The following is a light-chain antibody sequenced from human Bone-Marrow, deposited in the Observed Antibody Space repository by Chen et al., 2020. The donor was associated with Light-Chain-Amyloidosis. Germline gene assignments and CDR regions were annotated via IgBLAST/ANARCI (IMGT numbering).Light chain of an antibody. V-gene: IGLV3-21*01. J-gene: IGLJ2*01. CDR3: NSRDSSGDHLAVV. Sequence: SYVLTQPPSVSVAPGKTARITCGGNNIGSKSVHWYQQKPGQAPVLVIYYDSDRPSGIPERFSGSNSGNTASLTITGAQAEDEADYYCNSRDSSGDHLAVVFGGGTKLTVL. CDR2: YDS. CDR1: NIGSKS.